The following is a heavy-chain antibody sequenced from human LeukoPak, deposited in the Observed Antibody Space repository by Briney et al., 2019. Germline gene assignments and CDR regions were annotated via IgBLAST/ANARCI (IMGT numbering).Heavy chain of an antibody. J-gene: IGHJ5*02. Sequence: GASVKVSCKASGYTFTSYDINWVRQATGQGLEWMGWMNPNSGNTGYAQKFQGRVTMTRDTSISTAYMELSRLRSDDTAVYYCARSRMVRGVMSWFDPWGQGTLVTVSS. CDR3: ARSRMVRGVMSWFDP. V-gene: IGHV1-8*01. CDR2: MNPNSGNT. D-gene: IGHD3-10*01. CDR1: GYTFTSYD.